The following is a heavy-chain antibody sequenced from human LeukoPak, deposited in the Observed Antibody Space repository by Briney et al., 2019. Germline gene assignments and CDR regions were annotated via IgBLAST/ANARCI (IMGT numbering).Heavy chain of an antibody. J-gene: IGHJ3*02. Sequence: ASVKVSCKASGYTFTSYGISWVRQAPGQGLEWMGWISAYNGNTNYAQKLQGRVTITTDTSTSTAYMELSSLRSEDTAVYYCARDRGPYYDILTGYAFDTWGQGTMVTVSS. V-gene: IGHV1-18*01. CDR1: GYTFTSYG. D-gene: IGHD3-9*01. CDR3: ARDRGPYYDILTGYAFDT. CDR2: ISAYNGNT.